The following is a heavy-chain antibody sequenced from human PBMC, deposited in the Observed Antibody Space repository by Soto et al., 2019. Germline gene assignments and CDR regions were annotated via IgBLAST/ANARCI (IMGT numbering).Heavy chain of an antibody. CDR2: INAYNGNK. D-gene: IGHD1-1*01. V-gene: IGHV1-18*01. CDR3: ASELAALNWFDP. Sequence: ASVKVSCKASGYTFTSYGISWVRQAPGQGLEWMGWINAYNGNKKYAQKLQGRVTMTTDTSTSTAYMELRSLRSGDTAVYYCASELAALNWFDPWGQGTLVTVSS. CDR1: GYTFTSYG. J-gene: IGHJ5*02.